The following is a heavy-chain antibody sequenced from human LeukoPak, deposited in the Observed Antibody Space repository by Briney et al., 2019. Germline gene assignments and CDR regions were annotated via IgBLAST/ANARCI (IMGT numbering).Heavy chain of an antibody. D-gene: IGHD3-22*01. CDR2: ISGSGGST. J-gene: IGHJ4*02. CDR3: AKDGSTYYYDSSGYYPIDY. V-gene: IGHV3-23*01. Sequence: HPGGSLRLSCAASGFTFSSYAMSWVRQAPGKGLEWVSAISGSGGSTYYADSVKGRFTISRDNSKNTLYLQMSSLRAEDTAVYYCAKDGSTYYYDSSGYYPIDYWGQGTLVTVSS. CDR1: GFTFSSYA.